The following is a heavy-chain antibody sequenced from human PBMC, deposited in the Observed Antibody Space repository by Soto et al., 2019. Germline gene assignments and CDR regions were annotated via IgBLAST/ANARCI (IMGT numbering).Heavy chain of an antibody. CDR3: ARQGIWNWFDP. V-gene: IGHV4-39*01. CDR2: FYYSGST. J-gene: IGHJ5*02. Sequence: SETLSLTCAVSGDSITSRSYYWGWIRQSPGKGLEWIAAFYYSGSTYYNPSLRSRVTISVDSSKNQFSLKLSSVTAADTAVYYCARQGIWNWFDPWGQGTLVTVSS. D-gene: IGHD3-10*01. CDR1: GDSITSRSYY.